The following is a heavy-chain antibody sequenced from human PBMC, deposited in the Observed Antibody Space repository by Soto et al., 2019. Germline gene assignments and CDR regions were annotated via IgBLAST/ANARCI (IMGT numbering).Heavy chain of an antibody. J-gene: IGHJ5*02. CDR1: GYTFTSYA. CDR3: ARKAGYSSSWYPWFDP. Sequence: GASVKVSCKASGYTFTSYAMHWVRQAPGQRLEWMGWINAGNGNTKYSQKFQGRVTITRDTSASTAYMELSSLRSEDTAVYYCARKAGYSSSWYPWFDPWGQGTLVTVSS. D-gene: IGHD6-13*01. V-gene: IGHV1-3*01. CDR2: INAGNGNT.